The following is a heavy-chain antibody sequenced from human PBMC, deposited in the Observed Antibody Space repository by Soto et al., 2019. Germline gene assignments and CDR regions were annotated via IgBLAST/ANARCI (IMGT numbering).Heavy chain of an antibody. J-gene: IGHJ5*02. V-gene: IGHV4-31*03. Sequence: SETLSLTCTVSGGSISSGGYYWSWIRQHPGKGLEWIGYIYYSGSTYYNPSLKSRVTISVDTSKNQFSLKLISVTAADTAVYYCARGRDYYDRSGYSPLDPWGQGTLVTVSS. CDR3: ARGRDYYDRSGYSPLDP. D-gene: IGHD3-22*01. CDR1: GGSISSGGYY. CDR2: IYYSGST.